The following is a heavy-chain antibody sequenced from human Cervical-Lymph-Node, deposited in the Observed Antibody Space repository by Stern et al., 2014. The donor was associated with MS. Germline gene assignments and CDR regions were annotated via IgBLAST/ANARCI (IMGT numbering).Heavy chain of an antibody. CDR1: GGSVSSGRYY. CDR2: IYYSGST. J-gene: IGHJ4*02. Sequence: QLQLQESGPGLVKPSETLSLTCTVSGGSVSSGRYYWSWIRQPPGKGLEWIGYIYYSGSTNYNPSLKSRVTISVDTSKNQFSLKLSSVTAADTAVYYCARAPYGGGPFDYWGQGTLVTVSS. D-gene: IGHD4-23*01. CDR3: ARAPYGGGPFDY. V-gene: IGHV4-61*01.